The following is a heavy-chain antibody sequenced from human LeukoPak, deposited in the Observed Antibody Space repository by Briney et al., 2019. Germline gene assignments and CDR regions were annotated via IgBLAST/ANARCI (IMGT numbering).Heavy chain of an antibody. D-gene: IGHD1-1*01. J-gene: IGHJ6*03. CDR3: AKIRGGTYKYYMDV. V-gene: IGHV3-23*01. CDR2: VSGSGGAT. CDR1: RFTFNNYA. Sequence: GGSLRLSCAASRFTFNNYAMSWVRQAPGMGLEWLSYVSGSGGATYYAASVKGRFTISRDNSKNTVYLQMGSLRAEDTAVYYCAKIRGGTYKYYMDVWGNGTTVTVSS.